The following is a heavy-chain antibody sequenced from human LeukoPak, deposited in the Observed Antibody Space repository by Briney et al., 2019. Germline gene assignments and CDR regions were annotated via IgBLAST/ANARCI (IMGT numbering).Heavy chain of an antibody. V-gene: IGHV4-31*03. CDR2: IYYSGST. Sequence: SETLSLTCTASGGSICSGGYYWSWIRQHPGRGLEWIGYIYYSGSTYYNPSSKSRVTISVDTSKNQFSLKLSSVTAAETAEYYCARESPLGYCSGGSCSQYYFDYWGQGTLVTVSS. CDR3: ARESPLGYCSGGSCSQYYFDY. CDR1: GGSICSGGYY. D-gene: IGHD2-15*01. J-gene: IGHJ4*02.